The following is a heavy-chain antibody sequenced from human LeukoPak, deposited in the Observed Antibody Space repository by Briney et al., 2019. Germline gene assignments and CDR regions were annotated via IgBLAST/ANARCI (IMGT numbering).Heavy chain of an antibody. J-gene: IGHJ5*02. CDR3: ARVSQLLLGGWFDP. Sequence: AASVKVSCKASGYTFTSYGISWVRQAPGQGLEWMGWISAYNGNTNYAQKLQGRVTMTTDTSTSTAYMELRSLRSDDTAVYYCARVSQLLLGGWFDPWGQGTLVTVSS. V-gene: IGHV1-18*01. CDR1: GYTFTSYG. D-gene: IGHD2-2*01. CDR2: ISAYNGNT.